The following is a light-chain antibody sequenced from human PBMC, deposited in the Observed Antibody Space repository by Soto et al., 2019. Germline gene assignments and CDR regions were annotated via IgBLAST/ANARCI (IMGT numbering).Light chain of an antibody. Sequence: EIVLTQSPGTLSLSPGERATLSCRASQSVSSSYLAWYQQKPGQAPRLLIYGASTRATGIPDRFSGSGSGTAFTLPISTLEPDDFSVYYCQHYGSSPPFTFGPRTKVDIK. V-gene: IGKV3-20*01. CDR3: QHYGSSPPFT. J-gene: IGKJ3*01. CDR2: GAS. CDR1: QSVSSSY.